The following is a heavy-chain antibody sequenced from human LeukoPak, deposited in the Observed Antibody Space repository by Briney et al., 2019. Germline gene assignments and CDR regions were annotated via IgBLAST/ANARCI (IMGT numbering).Heavy chain of an antibody. Sequence: GGSLRLXCAASGFTFSSYSMNWVRQAPGKELEWVSSISSSSSYIYYADSVKGRFTISRDNAKNSLYLQMNSLRAEDTAVYYCARVRAAALDYWGQGTLVTVSS. CDR3: ARVRAAALDY. CDR2: ISSSSSYI. J-gene: IGHJ4*02. D-gene: IGHD6-13*01. V-gene: IGHV3-21*01. CDR1: GFTFSSYS.